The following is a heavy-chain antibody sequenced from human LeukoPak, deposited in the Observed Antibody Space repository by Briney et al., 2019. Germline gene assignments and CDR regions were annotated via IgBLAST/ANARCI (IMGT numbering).Heavy chain of an antibody. Sequence: GGSLRLPCAASGFTFSSYSMNWVRQAPGKGLEWVSYISSSGSTRYYADSVKGRFTISRDNAKKSLYLQMNSLRAEDTAVYYCARVSGSGWSYFDYWGQGTLVTVSS. D-gene: IGHD6-19*01. CDR3: ARVSGSGWSYFDY. J-gene: IGHJ4*02. CDR2: ISSSGSTR. V-gene: IGHV3-48*03. CDR1: GFTFSSYS.